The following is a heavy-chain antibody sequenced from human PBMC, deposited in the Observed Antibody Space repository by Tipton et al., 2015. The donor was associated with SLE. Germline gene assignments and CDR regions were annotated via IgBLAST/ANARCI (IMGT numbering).Heavy chain of an antibody. D-gene: IGHD3-3*01. CDR2: ISYSGNT. V-gene: IGHV4-59*08. Sequence: TLSLTCTVSGDSIRSYYWNWIRQPPGKGLEWIGSISYSGNTNYNPSLKSRVTISLDTSKSRFSLKLTSVTAADTAVYYCARHYRNEWLFYGMDVWGQGTTVTVSS. J-gene: IGHJ6*02. CDR3: ARHYRNEWLFYGMDV. CDR1: GDSIRSYY.